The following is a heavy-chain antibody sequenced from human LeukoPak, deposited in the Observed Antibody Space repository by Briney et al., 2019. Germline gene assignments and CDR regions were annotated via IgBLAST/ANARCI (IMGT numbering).Heavy chain of an antibody. V-gene: IGHV3-74*01. CDR2: INSDGSST. D-gene: IGHD3-22*01. CDR1: GFTFSSYW. CDR3: ARVIGYDSSGCVDY. J-gene: IGHJ4*02. Sequence: GGSLRLSCAASGFTFSSYWMHWVRQAPGKGLVWVSRINSDGSSTNYADSVKGRFTISRDNAKNTLYLQMNSLRAEDTAVYYCARVIGYDSSGCVDYWGQGTLVTVSS.